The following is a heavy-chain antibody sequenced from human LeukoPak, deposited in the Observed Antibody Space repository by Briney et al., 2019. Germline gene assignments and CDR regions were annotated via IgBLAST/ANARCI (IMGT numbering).Heavy chain of an antibody. CDR3: ASSGSYRFDY. Sequence: GGSLRLSCAASGFTFSSYSMNWVRQAPGKGLEWVSHITASGTAIFYADSVKGRFTISRDNAKNSLYLQMNSLRDEDTAVYYCASSGSYRFDYWGQGTLVTVSS. D-gene: IGHD1-26*01. J-gene: IGHJ4*02. CDR2: ITASGTAI. V-gene: IGHV3-48*02. CDR1: GFTFSSYS.